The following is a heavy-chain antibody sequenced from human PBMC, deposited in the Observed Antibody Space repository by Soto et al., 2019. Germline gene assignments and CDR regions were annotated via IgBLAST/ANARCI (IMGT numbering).Heavy chain of an antibody. CDR3: AKKYYFGSGSYVFYFDY. CDR2: MSGTAGNT. J-gene: IGHJ4*02. V-gene: IGHV3-23*01. Sequence: EVQLLESGGGSVQPGGSLRLSCAASGFTFSNYAMTWVRQAPGKGLEWVSTMSGTAGNTYYADSVKGRFTISRDKSKTTLYLQMNSLRAEDTAVYYCAKKYYFGSGSYVFYFDYWGQGPLVTVSS. D-gene: IGHD3-10*01. CDR1: GFTFSNYA.